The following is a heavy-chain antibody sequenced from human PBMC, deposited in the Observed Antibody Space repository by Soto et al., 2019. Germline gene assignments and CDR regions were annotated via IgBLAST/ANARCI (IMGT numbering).Heavy chain of an antibody. CDR3: AKESLGYCSSTSCPFDY. Sequence: QVQLVESGGGVVQPGRSLRLSCAASGFTFSSYGMHWVRQAPGKGLEWVAVISYDGSNKYYADSVKGRFTISRDNSKNTLYLQMNSLRAEDTAGYYCAKESLGYCSSTSCPFDYWGQGTLVTVSS. V-gene: IGHV3-30*18. CDR1: GFTFSSYG. D-gene: IGHD2-2*01. J-gene: IGHJ4*02. CDR2: ISYDGSNK.